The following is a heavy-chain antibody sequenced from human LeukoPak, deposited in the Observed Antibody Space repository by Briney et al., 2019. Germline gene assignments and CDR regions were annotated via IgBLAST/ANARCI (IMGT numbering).Heavy chain of an antibody. CDR2: ISTSGST. Sequence: SETLSLTCTVSGGSISSYYWSWIRQPAGKGLEWIGRISTSGSTNYKSSLKSRVTMSVDTSKNQFSLNLSSVTAADTAVYYCARGGNWGSGFGDYWGQGTLVTVSS. J-gene: IGHJ4*02. CDR1: GGSISSYY. V-gene: IGHV4-4*07. D-gene: IGHD7-27*01. CDR3: ARGGNWGSGFGDY.